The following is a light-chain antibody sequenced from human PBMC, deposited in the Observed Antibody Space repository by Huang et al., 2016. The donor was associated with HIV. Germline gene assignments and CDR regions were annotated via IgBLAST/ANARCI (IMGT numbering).Light chain of an antibody. CDR3: QQYDNWPPT. Sequence: EILMTQSPATLSVSPGKRAALSCEASQSVSSNLAWYQQKPGQVPRLLIFGASTRATGVPARFSGSGSGTEFTLTISSLQSEDFAVYYCQQYDNWPPTFGQGTRVEIK. CDR2: GAS. J-gene: IGKJ1*01. V-gene: IGKV3-15*01. CDR1: QSVSSN.